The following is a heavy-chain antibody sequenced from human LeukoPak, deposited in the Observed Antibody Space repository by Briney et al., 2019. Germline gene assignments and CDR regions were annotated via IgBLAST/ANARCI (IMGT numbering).Heavy chain of an antibody. CDR1: GFTLSSYE. CDR2: ISSSGSTI. CDR3: ARDTQYYDFWSGHWHTNYYGMDV. Sequence: PGGSLRLSCAASGFTLSSYEMNWVRQAPGKGLEWVSYISSSGSTIYYADSVKGRFTISRDNAKNSLYLQMNSLRAEDTAVYYCARDTQYYDFWSGHWHTNYYGMDVWGQGTTVTVSS. V-gene: IGHV3-48*03. D-gene: IGHD3-3*01. J-gene: IGHJ6*02.